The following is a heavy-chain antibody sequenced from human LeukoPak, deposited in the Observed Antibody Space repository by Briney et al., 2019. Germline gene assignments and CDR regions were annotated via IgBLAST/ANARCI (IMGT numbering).Heavy chain of an antibody. CDR3: AREGYYYGSGMIYYYYGMDV. CDR1: GYTFTSYG. D-gene: IGHD3-10*01. V-gene: IGHV1-18*01. J-gene: IGHJ6*02. CDR2: ISAYNGNT. Sequence: GASVKVSCKASGYTFTSYGISWVRQAPGQGLEWMGWISAYNGNTNYAQKLQGRVTMTTDTSASTAYMELSSLRSEDTAVYYCAREGYYYGSGMIYYYYGMDVWGQGTTVTVSS.